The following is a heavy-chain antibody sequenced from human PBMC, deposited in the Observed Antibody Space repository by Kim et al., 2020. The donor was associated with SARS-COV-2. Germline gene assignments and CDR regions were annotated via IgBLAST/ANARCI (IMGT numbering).Heavy chain of an antibody. J-gene: IGHJ6*02. D-gene: IGHD3-10*01. Sequence: ASVKVSCKASGYTFTCYYLHWMRQAPGQGLEWMGRIDPNSGGTNYPQKFQGRVTMTRDTSISTAYMELSRVRSDDTAVYYCATPITMVGYGMDVWGQGTTVTVSS. CDR3: ATPITMVGYGMDV. CDR2: IDPNSGGT. CDR1: GYTFTCYY. V-gene: IGHV1-2*06.